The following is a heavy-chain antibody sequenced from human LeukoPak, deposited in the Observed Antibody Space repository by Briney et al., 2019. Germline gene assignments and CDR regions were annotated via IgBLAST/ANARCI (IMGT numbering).Heavy chain of an antibody. Sequence: GGSLTLSCAASGFSFSDYSMHWVRQAPGKGLEWVSSISSVSNYIYYAASVKGRFTIARDNRQNSLYLQMDSLRAEDTAVYYCARSGQWLVQIDYWGQGTLVTVSS. D-gene: IGHD6-19*01. CDR1: GFSFSDYS. J-gene: IGHJ4*02. CDR3: ARSGQWLVQIDY. V-gene: IGHV3-21*01. CDR2: ISSVSNYI.